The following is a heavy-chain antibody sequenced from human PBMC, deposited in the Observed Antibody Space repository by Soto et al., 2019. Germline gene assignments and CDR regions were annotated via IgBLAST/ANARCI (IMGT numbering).Heavy chain of an antibody. Sequence: NPSETLSLTCTVSGGSISSGGYYWSWIRQHPGKGLEWIGYIYYSGSTYYNPSLKSRVTISVDTSKNQFSLKLSSVTAADTAVYYCARDRQYSYGSYYYYGMDVWGQGTTVTVSS. CDR1: GGSISSGGYY. J-gene: IGHJ6*02. CDR2: IYYSGST. V-gene: IGHV4-31*03. D-gene: IGHD5-18*01. CDR3: ARDRQYSYGSYYYYGMDV.